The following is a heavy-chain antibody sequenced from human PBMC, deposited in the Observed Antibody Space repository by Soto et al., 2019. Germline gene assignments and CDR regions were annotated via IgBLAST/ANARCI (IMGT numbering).Heavy chain of an antibody. J-gene: IGHJ4*02. CDR2: IYHSGST. D-gene: IGHD6-6*01. Sequence: LSLTCAVSGYSISSGYYWGWIRQPPGKGLEWIGSIYHSGSTYYNPSLKSRVTISVDTSKNQFSLKLSSVTAADTAVYYCARDDRDSSSPAFDYWGQGTLVTVSS. CDR3: ARDDRDSSSPAFDY. V-gene: IGHV4-38-2*02. CDR1: GYSISSGYY.